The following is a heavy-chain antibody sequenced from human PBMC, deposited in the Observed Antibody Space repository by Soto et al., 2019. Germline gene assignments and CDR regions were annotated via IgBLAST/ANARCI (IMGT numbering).Heavy chain of an antibody. CDR2: INSDGSST. CDR3: ARSYCSGGSCYSGGGYYFDY. CDR1: GFTFSSYW. Sequence: GGSLRLSCAASGFTFSSYWMHWVRQAPGKGLVWVSRINSDGSSTSYADSVKGRFTISRDNAKNTLYLQMNSLRAEDTAVYYCARSYCSGGSCYSGGGYYFDYWGQGTLVTVSS. J-gene: IGHJ4*02. V-gene: IGHV3-74*01. D-gene: IGHD2-15*01.